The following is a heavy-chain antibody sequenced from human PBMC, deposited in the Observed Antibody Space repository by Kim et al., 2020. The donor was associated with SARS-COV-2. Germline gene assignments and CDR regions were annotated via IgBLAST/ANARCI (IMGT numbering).Heavy chain of an antibody. CDR2: IKSKTDGGTT. CDR3: TTKRGSYFFWGGGKVGYAFDI. V-gene: IGHV3-15*01. CDR1: GFTFSNAW. Sequence: GGSLRLSCAASGFTFSNAWMSWVRQAPGKGLEWVGRIKSKTDGGTTDYAAPVKGRFTISRDDSKNTLYLQMNSLKTEDTAVYYCTTKRGSYFFWGGGKVGYAFDIWGQGTMVTVSS. J-gene: IGHJ3*02. D-gene: IGHD1-26*01.